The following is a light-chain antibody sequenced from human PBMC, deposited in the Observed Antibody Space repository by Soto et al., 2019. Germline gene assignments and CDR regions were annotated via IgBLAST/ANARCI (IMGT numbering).Light chain of an antibody. CDR2: QDS. J-gene: IGLJ2*01. CDR1: KLGDKY. CDR3: QAWDSSTANEV. V-gene: IGLV3-1*01. Sequence: SYELTQPPSVSVSPGQTASITCSGNKLGDKYACWYQQKPGQSPVLVICQDSKRPSGIPERFSGSNSGNTATLTISGTQAMDEADYYCQAWDSSTANEVFGGGTKVTVL.